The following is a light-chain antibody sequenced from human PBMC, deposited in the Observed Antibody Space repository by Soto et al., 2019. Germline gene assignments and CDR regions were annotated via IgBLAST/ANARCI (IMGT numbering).Light chain of an antibody. V-gene: IGKV3-20*01. CDR1: QSVRGNY. CDR2: GAS. Sequence: DIVLTQSPGTLSLSPGERATLSCRASQSVRGNYLAWYQQKPGQAPRLLIYGASSRATGIPDRFSGSGSGTDFTLTISRLEPDDFAVYYCQQYDSSPMYTFGQGTKLEIK. CDR3: QQYDSSPMYT. J-gene: IGKJ2*01.